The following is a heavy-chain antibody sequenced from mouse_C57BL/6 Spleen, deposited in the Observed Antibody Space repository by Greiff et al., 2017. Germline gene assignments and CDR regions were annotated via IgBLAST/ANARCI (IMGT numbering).Heavy chain of an antibody. CDR3: ASRDSSGYRAMDY. CDR1: GYAFTNYL. D-gene: IGHD3-2*02. V-gene: IGHV1-54*01. CDR2: INPGSGGT. Sequence: VQLQQSGAELVRPGTSVKVSCKASGYAFTNYLIEWVKQRPGQGLEWIGVINPGSGGTNYNEKFKGKATLTADKSSSTAYMQLSSLTSEDSAVXFGASRDSSGYRAMDYWGQGTSVTVSS. J-gene: IGHJ4*01.